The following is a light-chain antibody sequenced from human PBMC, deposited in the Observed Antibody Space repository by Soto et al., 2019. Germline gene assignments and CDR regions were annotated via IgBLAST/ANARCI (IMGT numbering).Light chain of an antibody. V-gene: IGLV1-40*01. CDR3: QSYDSSLSIHVV. CDR2: ANN. Sequence: QSVLTQPPSVSGAPGQRVTISCTGSSSNIGAGYEVHWYQQLPGTAPKLLIYANNNRPSGVPDRFSGSKSGTSASLAITGLQAEDEAEYYCQSYDSSLSIHVVFGGGTKLTVL. J-gene: IGLJ2*01. CDR1: SSNIGAGYE.